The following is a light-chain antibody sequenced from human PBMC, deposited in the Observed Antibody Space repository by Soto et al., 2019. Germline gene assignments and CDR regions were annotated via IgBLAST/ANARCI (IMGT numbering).Light chain of an antibody. J-gene: IGKJ1*01. CDR3: KHYNSYSEA. V-gene: IGKV1-5*03. CDR1: QTISSW. CDR2: KAS. Sequence: DIQMTQSPSTLSGSVGDRVTITCRASQTISSWLAWYQQKPGKAPKLLIYKASTLKSGVPSRFSGSGSGKELTLKISRLQPDDFETYYCKHYNSYSEALGQGNTVDIK.